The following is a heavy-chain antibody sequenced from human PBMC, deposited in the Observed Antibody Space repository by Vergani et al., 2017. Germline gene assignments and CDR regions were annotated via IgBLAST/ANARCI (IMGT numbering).Heavy chain of an antibody. D-gene: IGHD5-24*01. V-gene: IGHV3-23*01. CDR3: AKDTLEAVYFDY. Sequence: EVQLLESGGDLVQPGGSLRLSCAASGFTFIMHAMSWVRQAPGKGLEWVSTLSASDRRTHYADSVKGRFTISRDNSKNTLFLHMNSLRPEDTAVYYCAKDTLEAVYFDYWGQGTLVTVSS. CDR1: GFTFIMHA. CDR2: LSASDRRT. J-gene: IGHJ4*02.